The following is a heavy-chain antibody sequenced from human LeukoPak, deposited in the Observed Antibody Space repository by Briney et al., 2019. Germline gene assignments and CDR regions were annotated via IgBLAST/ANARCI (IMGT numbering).Heavy chain of an antibody. J-gene: IGHJ6*03. V-gene: IGHV4-34*01. CDR2: INHSGST. D-gene: IGHD3-10*01. CDR1: GGSFSGYY. CDR3: ARAGGYGSGSYYNENYYYYMDV. Sequence: SETLSLTCAVYGGSFSGYYWSWIRQPPGKGLEWIGEINHSGSTNYNPSLKSRVTISVDTSKNQFSLKLSSVTAADTAVYYCARAGGYGSGSYYNENYYYYMDVWGKGTTVTISS.